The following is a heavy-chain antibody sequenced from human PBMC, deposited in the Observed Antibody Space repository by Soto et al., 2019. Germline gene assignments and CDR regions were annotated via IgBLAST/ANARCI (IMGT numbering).Heavy chain of an antibody. V-gene: IGHV3-23*01. D-gene: IGHD6-19*01. J-gene: IGHJ6*02. CDR3: AKGVAVAGYSYYYYGMDV. CDR1: GFTFSNYA. Sequence: PGGSLRLSCAASGFTFSNYAMNWVRQAPGKGLEWVSVISGSGGSTYYADSVKGRFTISRDNPKNTLYLQMNSLRGEDTAVYYCAKGVAVAGYSYYYYGMDVWGQGTTVTVSS. CDR2: ISGSGGST.